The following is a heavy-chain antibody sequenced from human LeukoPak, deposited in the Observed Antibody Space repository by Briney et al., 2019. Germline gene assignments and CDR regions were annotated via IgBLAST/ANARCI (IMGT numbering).Heavy chain of an antibody. V-gene: IGHV1-18*01. CDR2: ISAYNGNT. J-gene: IGHJ5*02. CDR1: GYTFTSYG. CDR3: ARAGARYCSSTSCSS. Sequence: ASVKVSCKASGYTFTSYGISWVRQAPGQGLERMGWISAYNGNTNYAQKLQGRVTMTTDTSTSTAYMELRSLRSDDTAVYYCARAGARYCSSTSCSSWGQGTLVTVSS. D-gene: IGHD2-2*01.